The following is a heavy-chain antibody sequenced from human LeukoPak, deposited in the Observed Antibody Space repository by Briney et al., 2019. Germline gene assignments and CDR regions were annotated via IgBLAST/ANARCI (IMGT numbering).Heavy chain of an antibody. V-gene: IGHV4-34*01. CDR3: ARSRREVDY. Sequence: SETLSLTCAVYGGSFSGYYWSWIRQPRGKGLEWIGEINHSGSTNYNPSLKSRVTISVDTSKNQFSLKLSSVTAADTAVYYCARSRREVDYWGQGTLVTVSS. J-gene: IGHJ4*02. D-gene: IGHD1-26*01. CDR2: INHSGST. CDR1: GGSFSGYY.